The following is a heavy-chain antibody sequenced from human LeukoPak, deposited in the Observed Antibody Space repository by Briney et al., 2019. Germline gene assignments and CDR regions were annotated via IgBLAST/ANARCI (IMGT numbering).Heavy chain of an antibody. CDR3: SRDGYSSSLVY. D-gene: IGHD6-19*01. CDR2: ISYEGSNN. J-gene: IGHJ4*02. V-gene: IGHV3-33*08. Sequence: PGGTLTLTCAASGFTFSTNGMHWVRQPPGKGLQWVAVISYEGSNNYYEASVKGRVTISRDNSKNPRALPTNTLRAADTAFDYYSRDGYSSSLVYRGEGTLVTVSS. CDR1: GFTFSTNG.